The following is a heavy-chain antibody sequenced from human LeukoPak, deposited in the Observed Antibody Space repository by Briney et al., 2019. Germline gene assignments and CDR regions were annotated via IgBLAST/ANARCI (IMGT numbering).Heavy chain of an antibody. V-gene: IGHV3-23*01. D-gene: IGHD1-1*01. J-gene: IGHJ4*02. CDR2: NSGSGDEI. CDR1: GFTFSRYA. Sequence: GGSLRLSCAASGFTFSRYAMSWVRQAPGKGLEWVASNSGSGDEIRYADSVKGRFTISRDISKNTLYVQMNSLRAEDTAVYYCVKDPGRSNWDFAYWGQGILVTVSS. CDR3: VKDPGRSNWDFAY.